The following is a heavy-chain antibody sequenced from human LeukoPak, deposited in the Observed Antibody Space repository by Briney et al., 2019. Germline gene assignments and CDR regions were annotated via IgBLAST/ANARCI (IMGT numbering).Heavy chain of an antibody. V-gene: IGHV3-23*01. CDR1: GFTFSSYV. CDR2: ISDSGDST. J-gene: IGHJ4*02. D-gene: IGHD3-22*01. Sequence: GGSLRLSCAASGFTFSSYVMTWFRQAPGKGLEWVSVISDSGDSTYYADSVKGRFTISRDNSKNTLYLQMSSLRAEDTAVYYSATDPGTMIVVPWGQGTLVTVSS. CDR3: ATDPGTMIVVP.